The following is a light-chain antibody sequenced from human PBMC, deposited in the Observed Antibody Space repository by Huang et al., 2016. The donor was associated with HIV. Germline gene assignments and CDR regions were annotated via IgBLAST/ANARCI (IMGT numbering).Light chain of an antibody. J-gene: IGKJ1*01. CDR1: QSLLHSNGYYY. CDR2: LGC. Sequence: VMTQSPLSLSVTPGEPASISCRSSQSLLHSNGYYYLDWYVQKPGQSPQLLIYLGCYRASGVPDRFSGGGSGTDFTLKISRVEADDVGIYYCMQALQTPWTFGQGTKVAIK. CDR3: MQALQTPWT. V-gene: IGKV2-28*01.